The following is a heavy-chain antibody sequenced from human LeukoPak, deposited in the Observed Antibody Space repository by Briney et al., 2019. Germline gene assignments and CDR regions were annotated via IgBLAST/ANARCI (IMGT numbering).Heavy chain of an antibody. CDR2: INAGNGNT. CDR1: GYTFTSYA. Sequence: GASVKVSCKASGYTFTSYAMHWVRQAPGQRLEWMGWINAGNGNTKYSQKFQGRVTITRDTSASTAYMELSSLRSEDTAVYYCARVVRNPSYYYYYMDVWGKGTTVTVSS. CDR3: ARVVRNPSYYYYYMDV. D-gene: IGHD3-22*01. J-gene: IGHJ6*03. V-gene: IGHV1-3*01.